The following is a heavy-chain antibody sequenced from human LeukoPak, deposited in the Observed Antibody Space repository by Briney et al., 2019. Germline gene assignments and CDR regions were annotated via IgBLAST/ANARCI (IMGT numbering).Heavy chain of an antibody. CDR1: GFTVSSNY. CDR3: AKPREEYSSSSGGY. J-gene: IGHJ4*02. Sequence: GGSLRLSCAASGFTVSSNYMSWVRQAPGKGLEWVSVIYSGGSTYYADSVKGRFTISRDNSKNTLYLQMNSLRAEDTAVYYCAKPREEYSSSSGGYWGQGTLVTVSS. CDR2: IYSGGST. D-gene: IGHD6-6*01. V-gene: IGHV3-53*01.